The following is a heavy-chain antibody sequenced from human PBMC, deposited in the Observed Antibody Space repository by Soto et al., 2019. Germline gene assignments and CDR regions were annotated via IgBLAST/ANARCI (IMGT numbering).Heavy chain of an antibody. D-gene: IGHD3-16*01. CDR2: INPNGGST. V-gene: IGHV1-46*01. CDR3: VRSGGAIGGSTYYFFYGMDV. CDR1: GYTFTSYY. Sequence: QVQMVQSGTEVQKPGASVKLSCRTSGYTFTSYYIHWVRQAPGQGLEWMGIINPNGGSTGYAQKFQGRLTMTRDMSAGTVYMELSSLTSDDTAVYYCVRSGGAIGGSTYYFFYGMDVWGQGTTATVSS. J-gene: IGHJ6*02.